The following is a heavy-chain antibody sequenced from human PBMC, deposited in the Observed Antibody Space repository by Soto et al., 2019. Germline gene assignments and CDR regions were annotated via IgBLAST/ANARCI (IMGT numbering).Heavy chain of an antibody. D-gene: IGHD2-2*01. CDR1: GYTFTDNY. V-gene: IGHV1-2*02. Sequence: ASVKVSCKASGYTFTDNYLHWVRLAPGQGPEWMAWINPTTGGTKYAQKFQGRVTVTWDTSISTAYMELSSLRFDDMAIYYCARGYCNSIGCWYYFDYWGQGTQVTVSS. CDR3: ARGYCNSIGCWYYFDY. CDR2: INPTTGGT. J-gene: IGHJ4*02.